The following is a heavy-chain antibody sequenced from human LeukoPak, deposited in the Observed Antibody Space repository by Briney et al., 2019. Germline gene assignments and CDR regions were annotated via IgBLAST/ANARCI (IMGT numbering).Heavy chain of an antibody. J-gene: IGHJ4*02. CDR3: ARDHGYYYGSGSYYIWRDY. V-gene: IGHV1-18*04. CDR2: ISAYNGNT. CDR1: GYTFTSYG. D-gene: IGHD3-10*01. Sequence: ASVKVSCKASGYTFTSYGISWVRQAPGQGLEWMGWISAYNGNTNYAQKLQGRVTMTTDTSTSTAYMELRSLRSDDTAVYYCARDHGYYYGSGSYYIWRDYWGQGTLVTVSS.